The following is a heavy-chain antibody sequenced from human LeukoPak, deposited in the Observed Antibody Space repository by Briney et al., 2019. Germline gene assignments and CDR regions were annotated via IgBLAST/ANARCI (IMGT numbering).Heavy chain of an antibody. D-gene: IGHD3-10*01. CDR2: IYHSGST. V-gene: IGHV4-38-2*02. J-gene: IGHJ4*02. Sequence: PSETLSLTCTVSGYSISSGYYWGWIRQPPGKGLEWIGSIYHSGSTYYNPPLKSRVTISVDTSKNQFSLKLSSVTAADTAVYYCARVTMVRGVTFDYWGQGTLVTVSS. CDR3: ARVTMVRGVTFDY. CDR1: GYSISSGYY.